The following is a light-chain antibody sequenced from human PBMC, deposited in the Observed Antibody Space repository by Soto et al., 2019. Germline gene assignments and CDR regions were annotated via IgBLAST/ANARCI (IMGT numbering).Light chain of an antibody. V-gene: IGKV1-5*03. CDR3: QQYNYYWT. Sequence: IHMTQSPSTLSASVGDTVTITCRASQNINRWLAWYQHKPGQAPKPLIYKASTLESGVPSRFRGNASGTDFTLTISSLQTDDSATYFCQQYNYYWTFGQGTKVEIK. CDR1: QNINRW. J-gene: IGKJ1*01. CDR2: KAS.